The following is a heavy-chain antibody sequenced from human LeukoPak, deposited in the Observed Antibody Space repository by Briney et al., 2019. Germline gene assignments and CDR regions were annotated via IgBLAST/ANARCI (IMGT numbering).Heavy chain of an antibody. V-gene: IGHV4-31*03. D-gene: IGHD6-19*01. J-gene: IGHJ4*02. CDR1: GGSISSGGYY. CDR2: IYYSGST. Sequence: SETLSLTCTVSGGSISSGGYYWSWIRQHPGKGLEWIGYIYYSGSTYYNPSLKSRVTISVDTSKNQFSLKLSSVTAADTAVYYCAKAAYVAVAGTGDYFDYWGQGTLVTVSS. CDR3: AKAAYVAVAGTGDYFDY.